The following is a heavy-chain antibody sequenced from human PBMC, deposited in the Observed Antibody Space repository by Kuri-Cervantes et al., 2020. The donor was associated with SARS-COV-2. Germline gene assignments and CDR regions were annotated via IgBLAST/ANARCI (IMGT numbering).Heavy chain of an antibody. CDR3: ARGFWTGFLFDS. CDR2: IYYGGGT. V-gene: IGHV4-61*01. J-gene: IGHJ4*02. D-gene: IGHD3/OR15-3a*01. Sequence: SETLSLTCSVSGFSVTSGSYYWSWLRQSPGKGLEWIGYIYYGGGTTYNPALKSRGTISIDMTNNQFFLNLKGASAADTAVYYCARGFWTGFLFDSWGQGSLVTVSS. CDR1: GFSVTSGSYY.